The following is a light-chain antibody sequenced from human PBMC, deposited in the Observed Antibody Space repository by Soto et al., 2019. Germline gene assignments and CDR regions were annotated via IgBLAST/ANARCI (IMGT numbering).Light chain of an antibody. V-gene: IGKV1-9*01. CDR2: GAS. CDR3: PQLNSFPIP. J-gene: IGKJ3*01. Sequence: IQLTQSPSSLSASVGDRVTISCRASQGIANFLAWSQQKPGKAPKLLIYGASTLQSGVPTWLSGSGSGTDFTLTLSSLQPEDFATYYCPQLNSFPIPFGPGTKVDIK. CDR1: QGIANF.